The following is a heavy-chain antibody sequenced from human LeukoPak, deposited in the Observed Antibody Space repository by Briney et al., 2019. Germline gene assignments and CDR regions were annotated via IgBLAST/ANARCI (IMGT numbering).Heavy chain of an antibody. CDR1: GFSFSHYA. J-gene: IGHJ4*02. Sequence: GRSLRLSCAASGFSFSHYALHWVRQAPGKGLEWLAFISYDGSVKYYADSVKGRFTVSRDDSKITLYLQMNSLRTKDTALYYCARDFSTKYSQDYWGQGTLLTVSS. V-gene: IGHV3-30-3*01. CDR2: ISYDGSVK. CDR3: ARDFSTKYSQDY. D-gene: IGHD1-26*01.